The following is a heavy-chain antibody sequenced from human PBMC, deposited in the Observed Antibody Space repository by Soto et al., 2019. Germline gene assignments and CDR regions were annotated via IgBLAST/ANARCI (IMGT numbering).Heavy chain of an antibody. CDR3: ARDRFRPYCGGDCYSKYGDAFNI. D-gene: IGHD2-21*02. CDR1: GGTFSSYA. CDR2: IIPIFGTA. Sequence: SVKVSCKASGGTFSSYAISWVRQAPGQGLEWMGGIIPIFGTANYAQKFQGRVTITADESTSTAYMELSSLRSEDTAVYYCARDRFRPYCGGDCYSKYGDAFNIWGQGTMVTVSS. J-gene: IGHJ3*02. V-gene: IGHV1-69*13.